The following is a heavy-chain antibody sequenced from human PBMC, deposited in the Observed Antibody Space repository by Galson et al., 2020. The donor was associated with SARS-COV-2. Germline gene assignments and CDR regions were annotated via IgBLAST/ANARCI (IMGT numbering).Heavy chain of an antibody. CDR1: GLTFSSHA. J-gene: IGHJ4*02. CDR2: IFFDGSDK. D-gene: IGHD6-19*01. V-gene: IGHV3-33*01. CDR3: ARDGQTSSGWAFDY. Sequence: GGCLKLFCAATGLTFSSHAMLWVRQAPGKGLAWVAQIFFDGSDKYYGDSVKGRFTISIDSSKNTVYLQMNNLRADDTAVYYCARDGQTSSGWAFDYWGQGTLVTVSS.